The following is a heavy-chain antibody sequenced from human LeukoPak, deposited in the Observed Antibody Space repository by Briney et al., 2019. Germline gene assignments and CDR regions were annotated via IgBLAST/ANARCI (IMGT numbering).Heavy chain of an antibody. J-gene: IGHJ4*02. CDR1: GYTFTDYY. CDR3: ARLSENYDIVTGPDY. V-gene: IGHV1-18*04. CDR2: ISAYNGNT. D-gene: IGHD3-9*01. Sequence: ASVKVSCKASGYTFTDYYMHWVRQAPGQGLEWMGWISAYNGNTNYAQKLQGRVTMTTDTSTSTAYMELRSLRSDDTAVYYCARLSENYDIVTGPDYWGQGTLVTVSS.